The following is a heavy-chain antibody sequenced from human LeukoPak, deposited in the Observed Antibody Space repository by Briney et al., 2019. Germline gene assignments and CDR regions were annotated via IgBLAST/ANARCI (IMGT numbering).Heavy chain of an antibody. D-gene: IGHD6-13*01. J-gene: IGHJ3*02. Sequence: GGTLRLSCAASGFNFDDYAMHWVRQAPGEGLGWVSGISWNSGIIGYADSVNVRFTISRDNAKNSLCLQMNSLRAEDTALYYCAKDMDIAAARGGSAFDIWGQGTMVTVSS. CDR1: GFNFDDYA. CDR3: AKDMDIAAARGGSAFDI. V-gene: IGHV3-9*01. CDR2: ISWNSGII.